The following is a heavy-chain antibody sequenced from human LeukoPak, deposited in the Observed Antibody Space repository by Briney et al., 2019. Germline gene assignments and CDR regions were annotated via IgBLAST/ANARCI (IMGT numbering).Heavy chain of an antibody. D-gene: IGHD3-9*01. CDR2: ITPMFGTA. CDR3: ARDSSEFRSLIFH. V-gene: IGHV1-69*13. Sequence: SVKVSCKASGGTFISYAINWARQAPGQGLEWMGGITPMFGTAKYAQKFQGRVTITADESTSTAYMELSSLRSEDTAVYYCARDSSEFRSLIFHWGQGTLVTVSS. CDR1: GGTFISYA. J-gene: IGHJ1*01.